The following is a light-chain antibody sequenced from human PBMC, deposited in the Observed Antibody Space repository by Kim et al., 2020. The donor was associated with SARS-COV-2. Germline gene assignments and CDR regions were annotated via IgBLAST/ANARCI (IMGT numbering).Light chain of an antibody. J-gene: IGLJ3*02. CDR1: SSNIGSNY. CDR2: GNN. CDR3: AAWDDSLSAWV. V-gene: IGLV1-47*01. Sequence: GKRGTICCSGSSSNIGSNYVDWYQQRPGTAPKLLIYGNNQRPSGVPDRFSGSKSGTSASLAISGLRSEDEADYYCAAWDDSLSAWVFGGGTQLTVL.